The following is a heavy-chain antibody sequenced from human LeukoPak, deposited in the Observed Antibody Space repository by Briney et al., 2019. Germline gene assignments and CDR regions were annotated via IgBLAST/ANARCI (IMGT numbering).Heavy chain of an antibody. Sequence: SQTLSLTCTVSGGSISSGSYYWSWIRQPAGKGLEWIGRIYTSGSTNYNPSLKSRVTISVDTSKNQFFLKLSSVAAADTAVYYCARGALWFGSPTGFFDYWGQGTLVTVSS. CDR2: IYTSGST. J-gene: IGHJ4*02. CDR3: ARGALWFGSPTGFFDY. V-gene: IGHV4-61*02. D-gene: IGHD3-10*01. CDR1: GGSISSGSYY.